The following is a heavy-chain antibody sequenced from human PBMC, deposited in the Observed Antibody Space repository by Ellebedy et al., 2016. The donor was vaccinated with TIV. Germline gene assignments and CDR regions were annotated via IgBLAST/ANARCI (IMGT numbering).Heavy chain of an antibody. CDR1: GFIFRNYA. J-gene: IGHJ4*02. CDR3: ARYGSGSYLRDPFDY. D-gene: IGHD3-10*01. V-gene: IGHV3-30*01. CDR2: ISYDGSNK. Sequence: GESLKISCAASGFIFRNYAMYWVRQAPGKGLEWVAAISYDGSNKNYADSVKGRFTISRDSSKNMLYLQMNSLRDEDTAVYYCARYGSGSYLRDPFDYWGQGTLVTVSS.